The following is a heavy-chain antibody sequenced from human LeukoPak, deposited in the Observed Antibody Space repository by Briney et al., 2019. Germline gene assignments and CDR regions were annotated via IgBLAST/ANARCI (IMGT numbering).Heavy chain of an antibody. J-gene: IGHJ4*02. V-gene: IGHV3-7*01. CDR2: IKQDGSEK. Sequence: GGSLRLSCAASGFTFSSYWMSWVRQAPGKGLEWVANIKQDGSEKYYVDSVKGRFTISRDNAKNSLYLQMNSLRAEDTAVYYCARLRDVDSSSWPAYCDYWGQGTLVTVSS. D-gene: IGHD6-13*01. CDR3: ARLRDVDSSSWPAYCDY. CDR1: GFTFSSYW.